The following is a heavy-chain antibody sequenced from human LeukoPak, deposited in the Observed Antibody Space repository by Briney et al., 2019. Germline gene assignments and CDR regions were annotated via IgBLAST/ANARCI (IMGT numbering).Heavy chain of an antibody. CDR3: ARERVTTTAFDI. J-gene: IGHJ3*02. CDR2: ISGSGGST. Sequence: GGPLRLSCVASGFTFSNYAMSWVRQAPGRGLEWVSAISGSGGSTYYADSVKGGFTISRDNSKNTLFLQMNSLRAEDTALYYCARERVTTTAFDIWGQGTMVTVSS. CDR1: GFTFSNYA. V-gene: IGHV3-23*01. D-gene: IGHD5-12*01.